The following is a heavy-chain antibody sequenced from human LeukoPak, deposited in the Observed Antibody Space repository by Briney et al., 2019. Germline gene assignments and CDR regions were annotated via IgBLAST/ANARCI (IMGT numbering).Heavy chain of an antibody. CDR3: ARQINNWLDP. CDR2: ISNSGSTI. Sequence: TGGSLRLSCAASGFTFSDYYMSWIRQAPGKGLEWVSYISNSGSTIYCADSVKGRFSISRDNAKNSLYLQMNSLRAEDTAVYYCARQINNWLDPWGQGSLVTVSS. J-gene: IGHJ5*02. CDR1: GFTFSDYY. V-gene: IGHV3-11*01.